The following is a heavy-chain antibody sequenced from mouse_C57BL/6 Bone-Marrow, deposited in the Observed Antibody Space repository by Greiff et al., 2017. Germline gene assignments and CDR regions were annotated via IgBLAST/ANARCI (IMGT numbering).Heavy chain of an antibody. CDR3: ARGDYYAFPY. V-gene: IGHV1-61*01. CDR1: GYTFTSYW. Sequence: QVQLQQPGAELVRPGSSVKLSCKASGYTFTSYWMDWVKQRPGQGLEWIGNIYPSDSETHYNQKFKDKATLTVDKSSSTAYMQLSSLTSEDSAVYYCARGDYYAFPYWGQGTLVTVSA. CDR2: IYPSDSET. J-gene: IGHJ3*01. D-gene: IGHD2-1*01.